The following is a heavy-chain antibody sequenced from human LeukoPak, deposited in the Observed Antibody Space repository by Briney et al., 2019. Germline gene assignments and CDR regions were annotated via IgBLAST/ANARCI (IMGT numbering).Heavy chain of an antibody. CDR3: AGVLLWFGELYFDY. Sequence: PGGSLRLSCAVSGITLSNYGMSWVRQAPGKGLEWVSVIYSGGSTYYADSVKGRFTISRDNSKNTLYLQMNSLRAEDTAVYYCAGVLLWFGELYFDYWGQGTLVTVSS. V-gene: IGHV3-66*01. J-gene: IGHJ4*02. CDR1: GITLSNYG. D-gene: IGHD3-10*01. CDR2: IYSGGST.